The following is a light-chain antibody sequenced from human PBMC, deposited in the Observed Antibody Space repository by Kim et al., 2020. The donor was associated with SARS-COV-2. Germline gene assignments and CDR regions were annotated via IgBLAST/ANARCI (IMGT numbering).Light chain of an antibody. V-gene: IGKV1-39*01. Sequence: DIQMTQSPSSLSASVGDRVSITCRASQSISNYLNWYQEKPGKAPKPLIYAASSLQSGVPSRFSGSGSGTDFTLTISSLQPDDFATYYCQQSHTTPYTFGQGTKLEI. CDR2: AAS. CDR1: QSISNY. J-gene: IGKJ2*01. CDR3: QQSHTTPYT.